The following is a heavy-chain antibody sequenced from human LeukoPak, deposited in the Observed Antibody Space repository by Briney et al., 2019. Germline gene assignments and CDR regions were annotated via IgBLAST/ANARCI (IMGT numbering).Heavy chain of an antibody. V-gene: IGHV3-30*18. D-gene: IGHD4-17*01. CDR2: ISYDGSNK. J-gene: IGHJ6*03. Sequence: GGSLRLSCAASGFTFSSYGMHWVRQAPGKGLEWVAVISYDGSNKYYADSVKGRFTISRDNSKNTLYLQMNSLRAEDTAVYYCAKDKRRDYGDYGGRIDYYYYYMDVWGKGTTVTVSS. CDR3: AKDKRRDYGDYGGRIDYYYYYMDV. CDR1: GFTFSSYG.